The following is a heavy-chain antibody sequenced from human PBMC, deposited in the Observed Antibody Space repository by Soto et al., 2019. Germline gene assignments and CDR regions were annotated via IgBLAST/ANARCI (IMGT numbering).Heavy chain of an antibody. CDR1: GFTFSSYS. V-gene: IGHV3-21*01. D-gene: IGHD3-22*01. CDR3: ARIVTVVPPYYFDY. J-gene: IGHJ4*02. Sequence: LRLSCAASGFTFSSYSMNWVRQAPGKGLEWVSSISSSSSYIYYADSVKGRFTISRDNAKNSLYLQMNSLRAEDTAVYYCARIVTVVPPYYFDYWGQGTLVTVSS. CDR2: ISSSSSYI.